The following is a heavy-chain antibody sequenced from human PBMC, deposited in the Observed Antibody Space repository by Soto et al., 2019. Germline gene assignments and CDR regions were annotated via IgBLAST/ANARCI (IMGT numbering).Heavy chain of an antibody. CDR1: GYTFTSYY. D-gene: IGHD1-26*01. CDR2: INPSGGST. J-gene: IGHJ4*02. Sequence: GASVKVSCKASGYTFTSYYMHWVRQAPGQGLEWMGIINPSGGSTSYAQKFQGRVTMTRDTSTSTVYMELSSLRSEDTAVYYCARNQGGGPSGSYWYYWGQGTLVTVSS. CDR3: ARNQGGGPSGSYWYY. V-gene: IGHV1-46*01.